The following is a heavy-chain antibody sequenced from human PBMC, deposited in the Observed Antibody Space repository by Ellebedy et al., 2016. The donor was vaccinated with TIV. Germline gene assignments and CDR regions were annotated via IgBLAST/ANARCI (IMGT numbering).Heavy chain of an antibody. V-gene: IGHV1-46*01. J-gene: IGHJ4*02. D-gene: IGHD2/OR15-2a*01. CDR1: GYVFTGNY. CDR3: ARELNTFDY. CDR2: INPGDDGT. Sequence: ASVKVSCXASGYVFTGNYIHWVRQAPGQGLEWVGLINPGDDGTTYARSFQGRVTVTSDTSTGTVYMELISLRSEDTAVYYCARELNTFDYWGQGTLVTVSS.